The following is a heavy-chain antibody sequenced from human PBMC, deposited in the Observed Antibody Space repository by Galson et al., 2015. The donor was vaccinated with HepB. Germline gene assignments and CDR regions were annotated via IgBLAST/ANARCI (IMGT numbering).Heavy chain of an antibody. J-gene: IGHJ6*02. CDR1: GFTFSSYG. CDR2: IWYDGSNK. V-gene: IGHV3-33*01. D-gene: IGHD1-26*01. Sequence: SLRLSCAASGFTFSSYGMHWVRQAPGKGLEWVAVIWYDGSNKYYADSVKGRFTISRDNSKNTLYLQMNSLRAEDTAVYYCAGAVWEYYYYYGMDVWGQGTTVTVSS. CDR3: AGAVWEYYYYYGMDV.